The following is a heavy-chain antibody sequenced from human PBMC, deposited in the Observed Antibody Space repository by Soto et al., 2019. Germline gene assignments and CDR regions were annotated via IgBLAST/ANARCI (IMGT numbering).Heavy chain of an antibody. Sequence: LSLSYSVPGKTISTAAHYWTRIRQHHGKGLVLIGSLYHPGSTYYSKSLRSRLTISVDTSKSPFALRLSSMTAADTAADYCARATGTRRSRNCDYWGPG. J-gene: IGHJ4*02. CDR3: ARATGTRRSRNCDY. CDR1: GKTISTAAHY. V-gene: IGHV4-31*03. CDR2: LYHPGST. D-gene: IGHD1-1*01.